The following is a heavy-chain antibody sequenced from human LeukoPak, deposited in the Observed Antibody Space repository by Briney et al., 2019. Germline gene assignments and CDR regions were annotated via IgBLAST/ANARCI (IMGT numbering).Heavy chain of an antibody. J-gene: IGHJ4*02. CDR2: ISAYNGNT. D-gene: IGHD2-2*01. CDR1: GYTFTSYG. Sequence: ASVKVSCKASGYTFTSYGISWVRQAPGQGLEWMGWISAYNGNTNYAQKLQGRVTMTTDTSTSTAYMELRSLRSDDTAVYYCARVALGYCSSTSCYPVSFDYWGQRTLVTVSS. CDR3: ARVALGYCSSTSCYPVSFDY. V-gene: IGHV1-18*01.